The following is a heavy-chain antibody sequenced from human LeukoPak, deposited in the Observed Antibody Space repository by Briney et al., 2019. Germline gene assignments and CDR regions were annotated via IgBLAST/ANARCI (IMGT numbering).Heavy chain of an antibody. J-gene: IGHJ4*02. CDR3: AKGGYSYGDIDY. Sequence: GGSLRLSCAASGFTFSSYGMHWVRQAPGKRLEWVAVISYDGSNKYYADSVKGRFTISRDNSKNTLYLQMNSLRAEDTAVYYCAKGGYSYGDIDYWGQGTLVTVSS. V-gene: IGHV3-30*18. D-gene: IGHD5-18*01. CDR1: GFTFSSYG. CDR2: ISYDGSNK.